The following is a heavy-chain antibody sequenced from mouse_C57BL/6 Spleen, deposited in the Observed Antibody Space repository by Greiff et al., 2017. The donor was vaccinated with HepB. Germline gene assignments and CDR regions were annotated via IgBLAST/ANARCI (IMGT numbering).Heavy chain of an antibody. J-gene: IGHJ2*01. V-gene: IGHV1-52*01. CDR1: GYTFTSYW. CDR2: IDPSDSET. CDR3: ARGEDGYYVDY. Sequence: QVHVKQPGAELVRPGSSVKLSCKASGYTFTSYWMHWVKQRPIQGLEWIGNIDPSDSETHYNQKFKDKVTLTVDKSSSTAYMQLSSLTSEDSAVYYCARGEDGYYVDYWGQGTTLTVSS. D-gene: IGHD2-3*01.